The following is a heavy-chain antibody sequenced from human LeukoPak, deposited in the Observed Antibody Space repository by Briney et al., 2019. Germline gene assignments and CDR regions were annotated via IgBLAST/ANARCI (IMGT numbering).Heavy chain of an antibody. CDR1: GGSISSYY. CDR2: IYTSGST. J-gene: IGHJ3*02. Sequence: SETLSLTCTVSGGSISSYYWSWIRQPAGKGLEWIGRIYTSGSTNYNPSLKSRVTMSVDTSKNQFSPKLSSVTAADTAVYYCARVSRSSGSLSRGAFDIWGQGTMVTVSS. D-gene: IGHD6-19*01. V-gene: IGHV4-4*07. CDR3: ARVSRSSGSLSRGAFDI.